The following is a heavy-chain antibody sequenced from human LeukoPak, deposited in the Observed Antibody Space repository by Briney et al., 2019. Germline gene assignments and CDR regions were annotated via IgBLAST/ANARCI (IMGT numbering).Heavy chain of an antibody. CDR3: ARGSFYCSSTSCYEGWFDP. CDR1: GYTFTGYY. Sequence: ASVKVSCKASGYTFTGYYMHWVRQAPGQGLEWMGWINPNSGGTNYAQKFQGRVTMTRDTSISTAYMELSRLRSDDTAVYYCARGSFYCSSTSCYEGWFDPWGQGTLVTVSS. D-gene: IGHD2-2*01. CDR2: INPNSGGT. V-gene: IGHV1-2*02. J-gene: IGHJ5*02.